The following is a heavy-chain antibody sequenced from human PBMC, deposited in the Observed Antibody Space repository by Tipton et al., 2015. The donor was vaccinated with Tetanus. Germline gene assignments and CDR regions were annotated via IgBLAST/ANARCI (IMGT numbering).Heavy chain of an antibody. V-gene: IGHV4-61*01. CDR2: IYHSGAT. D-gene: IGHD3-3*01. Sequence: LRLSCSVSGGSVSGSSHYWSWIRQPPGKRLEWIGYIYHSGATNYNPSLKSRLTISFGTSKNQFSLNLKSVTAADTAVYYRARANNDFPKKGPFDSWGQGTQVTVSS. CDR3: ARANNDFPKKGPFDS. CDR1: GGSVSGSSHY. J-gene: IGHJ4*02.